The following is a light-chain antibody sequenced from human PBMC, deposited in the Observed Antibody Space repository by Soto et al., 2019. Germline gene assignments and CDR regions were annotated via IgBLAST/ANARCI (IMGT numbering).Light chain of an antibody. J-gene: IGLJ1*01. CDR3: LSLDSSRSGSV. CDR1: GSNIGAGYD. V-gene: IGLV1-40*01. CDR2: GNN. Sequence: QSVLKQPHSVSGSPEQRVTLSCTGSGSNIGAGYDVHWYQQLPGTDPKLLIYGNNNRPSGVPDRVSGSKYGTTASLAIIGLQAEDEPYYYGLSLDSSRSGSVCGTGTTLPVL.